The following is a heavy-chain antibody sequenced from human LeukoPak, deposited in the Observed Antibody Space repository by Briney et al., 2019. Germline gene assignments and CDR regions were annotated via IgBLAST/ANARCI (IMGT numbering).Heavy chain of an antibody. D-gene: IGHD6-19*01. Sequence: GGSLRLSCAASGFIFSNYVMNWVRQAPGKGLEWVSSISSSSSYIYYADSVKGRFTISRDNAKNSLYLQMNSLRAEDTAVYYCACMGSSGWYNYWGQGTLVTVSS. CDR2: ISSSSSYI. CDR3: ACMGSSGWYNY. V-gene: IGHV3-21*01. J-gene: IGHJ4*02. CDR1: GFIFSNYV.